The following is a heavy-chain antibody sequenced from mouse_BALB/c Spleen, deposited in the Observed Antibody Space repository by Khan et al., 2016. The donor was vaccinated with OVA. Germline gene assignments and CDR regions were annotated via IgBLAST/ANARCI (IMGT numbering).Heavy chain of an antibody. V-gene: IGHV1-7*01. CDR3: TSDGIDY. J-gene: IGHJ2*01. CDR1: GYTFTTYW. Sequence: QVQLQQSGAELAKPGASVKMSCKASGYTFTTYWMHWVKQRPGQGLEWIGYINPTSGYTYYNEKFKDRATFSADKSSSTVYMQLSSLTPEDSAVYYCTSDGIDYWGQGTTLTVSS. CDR2: INPTSGYT. D-gene: IGHD2-3*01.